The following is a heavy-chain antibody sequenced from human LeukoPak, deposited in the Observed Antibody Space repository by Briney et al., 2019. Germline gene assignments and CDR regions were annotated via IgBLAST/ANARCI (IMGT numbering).Heavy chain of an antibody. CDR3: AGGTYDFWSGYTNWFDP. D-gene: IGHD3-3*01. J-gene: IGHJ5*02. CDR2: INDSGST. Sequence: SETLSLTCAVYGGSFSGYYWSWIRQPPGKGLEWIGEINDSGSTNYNPSLKSRVTISVDTSKNQFSLKLSSVTAADTAVYDCAGGTYDFWSGYTNWFDPWGQGTLVTVSS. V-gene: IGHV4-34*01. CDR1: GGSFSGYY.